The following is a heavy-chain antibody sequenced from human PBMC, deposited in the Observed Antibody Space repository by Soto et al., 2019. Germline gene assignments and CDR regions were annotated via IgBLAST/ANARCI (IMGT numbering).Heavy chain of an antibody. CDR2: TGATGRTT. CDR1: GFTFNIYA. Sequence: GGSLRLSCAASGFTFNIYAMTWVRQAPGKGLEWVSTTGATGRTTYYADSVKGRFTVSRDNSKNTLDLQMSNLRAEDTAVYYCATVHNTSRSFDYWGQGTLVTAPQ. J-gene: IGHJ4*02. D-gene: IGHD1-20*01. CDR3: ATVHNTSRSFDY. V-gene: IGHV3-23*01.